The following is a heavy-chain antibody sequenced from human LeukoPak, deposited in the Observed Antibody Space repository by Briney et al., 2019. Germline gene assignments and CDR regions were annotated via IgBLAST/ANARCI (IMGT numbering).Heavy chain of an antibody. CDR2: IYYSGST. D-gene: IGHD4-11*01. Sequence: LVTLSLTCPLSGGSISSYYWSWIRQPPRRGLEWIGYIYYSGSTHYNPSLKSRVTVSTDTSKYQLSLNLSSVTAADTAVYYCARGLQEDYYYGMDVWGQGTTVTVSS. J-gene: IGHJ6*02. CDR3: ARGLQEDYYYGMDV. V-gene: IGHV4-59*01. CDR1: GGSISSYY.